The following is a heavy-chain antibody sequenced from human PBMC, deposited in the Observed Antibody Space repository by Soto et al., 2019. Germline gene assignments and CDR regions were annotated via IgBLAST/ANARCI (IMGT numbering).Heavy chain of an antibody. J-gene: IGHJ4*02. Sequence: QVQLVQSGAEVKKPGASVKVSCKASGYTFTGYYMHWVRQAPGQGLEWMGWINHNSGGTNYAQKFQGWVTMTRDTSISTAYMELSRLRSDDTAVYYCARGPIAAAGRIDYWGQGTLVTVSS. CDR1: GYTFTGYY. D-gene: IGHD6-13*01. CDR2: INHNSGGT. V-gene: IGHV1-2*04. CDR3: ARGPIAAAGRIDY.